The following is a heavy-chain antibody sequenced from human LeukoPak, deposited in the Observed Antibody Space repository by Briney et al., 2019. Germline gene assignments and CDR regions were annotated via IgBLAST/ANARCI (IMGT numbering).Heavy chain of an antibody. V-gene: IGHV4-34*01. CDR2: INHSGST. D-gene: IGHD2-2*01. CDR1: GGSFSGYY. J-gene: IGHJ5*02. CDR3: AREDCSSTSCHRNWFDP. Sequence: SETLSLTCAVYGGSFSGYYWSWIRRPPGKGLEWIGEINHSGSTNYNPSLKSRVTISVDTSKNQFSLKLSSVTAADTAVYYCAREDCSSTSCHRNWFDPWGQGTLVTVSS.